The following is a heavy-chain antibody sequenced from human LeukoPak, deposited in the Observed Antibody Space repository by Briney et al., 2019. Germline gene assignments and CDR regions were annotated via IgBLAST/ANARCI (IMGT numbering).Heavy chain of an antibody. V-gene: IGHV3-21*01. Sequence: PGGSLRLSCAASGFTFDDYGMNWVRQAPGKGLEWVASISSASNYVYYADSLKGRFTVSRDNAKDSLYLQMNSLRAEDTAVYFCARDNYHDGSAYPFDYWGQGTLVTVSS. D-gene: IGHD3-22*01. CDR2: ISSASNYV. CDR3: ARDNYHDGSAYPFDY. J-gene: IGHJ4*02. CDR1: GFTFDDYG.